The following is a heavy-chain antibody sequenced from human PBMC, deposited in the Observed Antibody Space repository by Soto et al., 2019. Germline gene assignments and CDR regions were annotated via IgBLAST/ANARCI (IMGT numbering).Heavy chain of an antibody. D-gene: IGHD6-13*01. CDR2: IYWDDDK. CDR1: GFSLSTSGVG. J-gene: IGHJ4*02. Sequence: QITLKESGPTVVKPTQTLTLTCTFSGFSLSTSGVGVGWIRQPPGKALEWLALIYWDDDKRYNPSLKSSLIITKDTSKNHVVLTMTNMDPVDTATYYCAHRPSSTWHFDYWGQGALVTVSS. CDR3: AHRPSSTWHFDY. V-gene: IGHV2-5*02.